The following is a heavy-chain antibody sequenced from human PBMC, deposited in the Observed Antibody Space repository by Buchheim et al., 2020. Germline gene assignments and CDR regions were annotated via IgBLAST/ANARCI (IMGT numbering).Heavy chain of an antibody. CDR1: GFTFSSYA. D-gene: IGHD3-10*01. J-gene: IGHJ6*02. CDR2: ISYDGSNK. Sequence: QVQLVESGGGVVQPGRSLRLSCAASGFTFSSYAMHWVRQAPGKGLEWVAVISYDGSNKYYADSVKGRFTISIDNSKNTLYLQMNSLRAEETAVYYCARAVGITMVRGVQYYYYGMDVWGQGTT. CDR3: ARAVGITMVRGVQYYYYGMDV. V-gene: IGHV3-30-3*01.